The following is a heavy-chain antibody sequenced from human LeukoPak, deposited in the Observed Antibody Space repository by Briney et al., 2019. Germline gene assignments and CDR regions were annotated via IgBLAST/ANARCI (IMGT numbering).Heavy chain of an antibody. J-gene: IGHJ4*02. CDR3: ARGVYYYDSSGYYSDDY. Sequence: ASVKVSCKASGYTFTSYDINWVRQATGQGLEWMGWMNPNSGNTGYAQKFQGRVTMTRNTSISTAYMELSSLRSEDTAVYYCARGVYYYDSSGYYSDDYWGQGTLVTVSS. CDR1: GYTFTSYD. CDR2: MNPNSGNT. V-gene: IGHV1-8*01. D-gene: IGHD3-22*01.